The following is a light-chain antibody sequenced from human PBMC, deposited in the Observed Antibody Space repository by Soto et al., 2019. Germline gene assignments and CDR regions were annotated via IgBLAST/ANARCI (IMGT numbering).Light chain of an antibody. J-gene: IGKJ1*01. CDR3: QAFGRT. V-gene: IGKV3-20*01. CDR2: GAS. CDR1: QTVSSAY. Sequence: EIVMPQSPGTLSLSPGSRATPSCRASQTVSSAYLAWNQQRPGQAPRLLIFGASSRATGIPDRFSGSGSGTEFILTIHRLEPEDFAVYYCQAFGRTFGQGTKVEIK.